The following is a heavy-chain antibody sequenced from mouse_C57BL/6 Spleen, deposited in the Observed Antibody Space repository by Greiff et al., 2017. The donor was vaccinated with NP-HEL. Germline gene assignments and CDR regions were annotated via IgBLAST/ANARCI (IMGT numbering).Heavy chain of an antibody. J-gene: IGHJ4*01. D-gene: IGHD2-14*01. CDR1: GYTFTDYY. V-gene: IGHV1-76*01. CDR2: IYPGSGNT. Sequence: QVQLQQSGAELVRPGASVKLSCKASGYTFTDYYINWVKQRPGQGLEWIARIYPGSGNTYYNEKFKGKATLTAEKSSSTAYMQLSSLTSEDSAVYFCARWPWVRRAPYAMDYWGQGTSVTVSS. CDR3: ARWPWVRRAPYAMDY.